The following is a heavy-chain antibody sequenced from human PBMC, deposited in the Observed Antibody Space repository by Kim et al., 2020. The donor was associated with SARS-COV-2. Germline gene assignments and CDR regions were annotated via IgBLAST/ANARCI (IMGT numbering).Heavy chain of an antibody. J-gene: IGHJ6*02. CDR3: AKSPGEQDIVVVPAAIRNYYYYYGMDD. D-gene: IGHD2-2*02. V-gene: IGHV3-23*01. CDR1: GFTFSSYA. Sequence: GGSLRLSCAASGFTFSSYAMSWVRQAPGKGLEWVSAISGSGGSTYYADSVKGRFTISRDNSKNTLYLQMNSLRAEDTAVYYCAKSPGEQDIVVVPAAIRNYYYYYGMDDWGQGTTVTVSS. CDR2: ISGSGGST.